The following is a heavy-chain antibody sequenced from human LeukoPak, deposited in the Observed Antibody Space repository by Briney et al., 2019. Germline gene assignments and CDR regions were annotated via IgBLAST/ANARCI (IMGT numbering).Heavy chain of an antibody. CDR3: ARGIAARPGCDY. CDR2: INHSGST. Sequence: SETLSLTCAVYGGSFSGYYWSWIRQPPGKGLEWIGEINHSGSTNYNPSLKSRVTISVDTSKNQFSLKLSSVTAADTAVYYCARGIAARPGCDYWGQGTLVTVSS. CDR1: GGSFSGYY. J-gene: IGHJ4*02. D-gene: IGHD6-6*01. V-gene: IGHV4-34*01.